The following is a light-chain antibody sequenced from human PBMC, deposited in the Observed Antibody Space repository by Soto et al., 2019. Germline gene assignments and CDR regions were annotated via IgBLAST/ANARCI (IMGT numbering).Light chain of an antibody. V-gene: IGKV1-5*01. CDR1: QSISNW. CDR2: HAS. J-gene: IGKJ4*01. Sequence: DIQMTQSPSTLSASVGDRVTITCRASQSISNWLAWYQQKPGRAHKVLIYHASTFQSGVPSRFSGSGSGTDFTLTISSLPAEDFASYYGQQLRSYTSTFGGGTKVDI. CDR3: QQLRSYTST.